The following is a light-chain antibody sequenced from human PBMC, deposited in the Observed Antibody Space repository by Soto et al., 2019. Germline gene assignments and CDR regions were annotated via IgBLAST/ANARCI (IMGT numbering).Light chain of an antibody. V-gene: IGKV2-30*02. J-gene: IGKJ5*01. Sequence: LMTQSPLSLPVTLGQPASISCRSSQSLVHSHGRTYLSCFQQRPGQSPRRLIYKVSNRDSGVPDRFSGGGSGTDFTLRISRVEAEDVGVYYCLVGTHGVTFGQGTRLEIK. CDR1: QSLVHSHGRTY. CDR3: LVGTHGVT. CDR2: KVS.